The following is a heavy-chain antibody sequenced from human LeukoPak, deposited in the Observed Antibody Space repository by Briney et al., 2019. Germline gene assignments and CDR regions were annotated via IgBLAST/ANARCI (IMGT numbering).Heavy chain of an antibody. V-gene: IGHV1-8*02. Sequence: ASVTVSCKASGYTFISFDIIWVRQATGQGLEWMGWMNPNSADRGYAQKFRGRVTMTRSTSISTAYMELSSLRSEDSAVYYCARGAGGSGYYYLLTWGQGTLVTVSS. CDR2: MNPNSADR. CDR1: GYTFISFD. D-gene: IGHD3-10*01. CDR3: ARGAGGSGYYYLLT. J-gene: IGHJ4*02.